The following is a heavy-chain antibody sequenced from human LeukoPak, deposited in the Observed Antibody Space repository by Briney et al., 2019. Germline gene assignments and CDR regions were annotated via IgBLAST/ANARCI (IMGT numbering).Heavy chain of an antibody. CDR2: INHRGHT. V-gene: IGHV4-34*01. Sequence: SETLSLTCAGYGGSFIGYHWNWIRQTPEKGLEGIGEINHRGHTNYNPSLESRVTISVDTSRNQFSLKLRSVTAADTAVYYCARDPTTVVTLPYYFDFWGPGTLVTVSS. J-gene: IGHJ4*02. CDR1: GGSFIGYH. CDR3: ARDPTTVVTLPYYFDF. D-gene: IGHD4-23*01.